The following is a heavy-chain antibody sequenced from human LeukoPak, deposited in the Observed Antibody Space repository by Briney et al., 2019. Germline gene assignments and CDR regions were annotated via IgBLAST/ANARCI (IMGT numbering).Heavy chain of an antibody. D-gene: IGHD3-3*01. CDR3: ARDGASRDFWSGPTIHYYYYMDV. CDR1: GYTFTSYY. Sequence: GASVKVSCKASGYTFTSYYMHWVRQAPGQGLEWMGIINPSGGSTSYAQKFQGRVTMTRDTSISTAYMELSRLRSDDTAVYYCARDGASRDFWSGPTIHYYYYMDVWGKGTTVTVSS. V-gene: IGHV1-46*01. J-gene: IGHJ6*03. CDR2: INPSGGST.